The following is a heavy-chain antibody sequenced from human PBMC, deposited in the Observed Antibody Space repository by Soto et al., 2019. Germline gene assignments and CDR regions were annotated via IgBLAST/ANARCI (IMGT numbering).Heavy chain of an antibody. Sequence: TLQMLSVTRSVFWGSIITFVCSWIRQPPGKGLEWIGQIYSSGIPSYNPSLKSRVTISVDTSKNQFSLRLSSVTAADTAVYYCARHLTGRVSGQDYWGPGSQVTVSS. J-gene: IGHJ4*02. V-gene: IGHV4-59*08. CDR3: ARHLTGRVSGQDY. CDR2: IYSSGIP. D-gene: IGHD3-9*01. CDR1: WGSIITFV.